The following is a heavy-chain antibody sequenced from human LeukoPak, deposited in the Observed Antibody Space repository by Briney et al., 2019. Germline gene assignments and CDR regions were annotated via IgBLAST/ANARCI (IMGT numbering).Heavy chain of an antibody. CDR3: ARGYGGNSLGPFFDY. V-gene: IGHV3-23*01. CDR2: ISGSGGST. D-gene: IGHD4-23*01. CDR1: GFTFSSYA. Sequence: PGGSLRLSCVASGFTFSSYAMSWVRQAPGKGLEWVSAISGSGGSTYYADSVKGRFTISRDNSKNTLYLQMNSLRAEDTAVYYCARGYGGNSLGPFFDYWGQGTLVTVSS. J-gene: IGHJ4*02.